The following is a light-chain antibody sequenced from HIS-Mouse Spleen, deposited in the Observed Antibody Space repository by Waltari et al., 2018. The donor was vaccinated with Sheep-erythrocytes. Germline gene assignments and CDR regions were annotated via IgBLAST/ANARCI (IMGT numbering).Light chain of an antibody. CDR1: QDIRNY. J-gene: IGKJ4*01. Sequence: DIQMTQSPSSRSASVGDRVTITCQASQDIRNYLNWYQQKPGKAPKLLIYDASNLETGVPSRFSGSGSGTDFTFTISSLQPEDIATYYCQQYDNLPLTFGGGTKVEIK. V-gene: IGKV1-33*01. CDR3: QQYDNLPLT. CDR2: DAS.